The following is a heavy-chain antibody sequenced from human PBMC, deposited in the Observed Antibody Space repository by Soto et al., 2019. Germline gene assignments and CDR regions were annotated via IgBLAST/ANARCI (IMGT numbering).Heavy chain of an antibody. Sequence: GGSLGLSCAASGFTFNSYAMSWVRQAPGKGLEWVSAISGSGGSTYYADSVKGRFTISRDNSKNTLYPQMNSLRAEDTAVYYCAKVAGVVVVPAAMSYWGQGTLVTVSS. D-gene: IGHD2-2*01. CDR3: AKVAGVVVVPAAMSY. J-gene: IGHJ4*02. V-gene: IGHV3-23*01. CDR2: ISGSGGST. CDR1: GFTFNSYA.